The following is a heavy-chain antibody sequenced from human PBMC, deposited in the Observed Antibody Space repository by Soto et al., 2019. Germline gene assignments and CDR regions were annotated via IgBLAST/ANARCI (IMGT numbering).Heavy chain of an antibody. CDR1: GGTFSSYA. V-gene: IGHV1-69*13. D-gene: IGHD4-17*01. J-gene: IGHJ4*02. CDR3: ARDFYLRDYGDYIPLDY. Sequence: SVKVSCKXSGGTFSSYAISWVRQAPGQGLEWMGGIIPIFGTANYAQKFQGRVTITADESTSTAYMELSSLRSEDTAVYYCARDFYLRDYGDYIPLDYWGQGTLVTVSS. CDR2: IIPIFGTA.